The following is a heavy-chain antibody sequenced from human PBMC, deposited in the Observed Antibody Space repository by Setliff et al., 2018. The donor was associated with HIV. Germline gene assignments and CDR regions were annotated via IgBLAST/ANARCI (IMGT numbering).Heavy chain of an antibody. J-gene: IGHJ4*02. Sequence: SETLSLTCSVSDGSMTSGSYYWGWIRQPPGKGLEWIGSVYYSGTTYYNPSLKSRVSISVATSKNQFSLKLSSVTAADTAVYYCATGITMAPDYWGQGSLVTVSS. V-gene: IGHV4-39*07. D-gene: IGHD6-19*01. CDR2: VYYSGTT. CDR3: ATGITMAPDY. CDR1: DGSMTSGSYY.